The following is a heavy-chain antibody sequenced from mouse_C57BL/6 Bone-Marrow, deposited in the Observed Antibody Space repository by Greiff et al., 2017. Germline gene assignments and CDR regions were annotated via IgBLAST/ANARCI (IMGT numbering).Heavy chain of an antibody. D-gene: IGHD1-1*01. CDR3: AREDYYCRDYAMDY. CDR2: IDPSDSDT. CDR1: GYTFTSYW. Sequence: QVQLQQPGAELVMPGASVKLSCKASGYTFTSYWMTWVKQRPGQGLEWIGEIDPSDSDTNYNQKFKGKSTLTVEKSSSTAYMQLSSLTSEDSAVYYCAREDYYCRDYAMDYWGQGTSVTVSS. V-gene: IGHV1-69*01. J-gene: IGHJ4*01.